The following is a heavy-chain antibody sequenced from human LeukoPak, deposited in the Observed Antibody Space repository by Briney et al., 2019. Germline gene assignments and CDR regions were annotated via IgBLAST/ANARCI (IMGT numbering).Heavy chain of an antibody. Sequence: GGSLRLSCAASGFTFSSYAMHWVRQAPGKGLEWVAVISYDGSNKYYADSVKGRFTISRDNSKNTLYLQMNSLRAEDTAVYYCANDASIAAAGTFDYWGQGTLVTVSS. V-gene: IGHV3-30-3*02. CDR2: ISYDGSNK. D-gene: IGHD6-13*01. J-gene: IGHJ4*02. CDR3: ANDASIAAAGTFDY. CDR1: GFTFSSYA.